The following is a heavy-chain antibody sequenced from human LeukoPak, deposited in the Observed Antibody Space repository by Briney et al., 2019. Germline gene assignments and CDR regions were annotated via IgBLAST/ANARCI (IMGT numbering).Heavy chain of an antibody. V-gene: IGHV1-69*13. Sequence: SVKVSCKASGGTFSSYAISWVRQAPGQGLEWMGGIIPIFGTANYAQKFQGRVTITADESTSTAYMEPSSLRSEDTAVYYCARDLRRAAAGLDYWGQGTLVTVSS. J-gene: IGHJ4*02. CDR1: GGTFSSYA. CDR2: IIPIFGTA. D-gene: IGHD6-13*01. CDR3: ARDLRRAAAGLDY.